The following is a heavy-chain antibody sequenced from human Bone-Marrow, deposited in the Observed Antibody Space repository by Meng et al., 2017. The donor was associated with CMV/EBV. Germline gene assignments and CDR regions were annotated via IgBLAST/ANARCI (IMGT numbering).Heavy chain of an antibody. CDR1: GFTFSSYW. Sequence: GESLKISCAASGFTFSSYWMSWVRQAPGKGLEWVANIKQDGSEKYYVDSVKGRFTISRDNAKNSLYLQINSLRAEDTAVYYCAREGYYYDSSGYYPEPQYYFDYWGQGTLVTVSS. CDR3: AREGYYYDSSGYYPEPQYYFDY. D-gene: IGHD3-22*01. J-gene: IGHJ4*02. CDR2: IKQDGSEK. V-gene: IGHV3-7*01.